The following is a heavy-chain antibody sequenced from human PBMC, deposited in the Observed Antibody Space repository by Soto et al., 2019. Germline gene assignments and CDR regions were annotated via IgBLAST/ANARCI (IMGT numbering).Heavy chain of an antibody. CDR2: IYYSGST. CDR3: ARGGLLNPYYYMDV. J-gene: IGHJ6*03. Sequence: SEALSLTCTVSGGSISSGDYYWSWIRQPPGKGLEWIGYIYYSGSTYYNPSLKSRVTISVDTSKNQFSLKLSSVTAADTAVYYCARGGLLNPYYYMDVWGKGTTVTVSS. CDR1: GGSISSGDYY. V-gene: IGHV4-30-4*01. D-gene: IGHD3-16*01.